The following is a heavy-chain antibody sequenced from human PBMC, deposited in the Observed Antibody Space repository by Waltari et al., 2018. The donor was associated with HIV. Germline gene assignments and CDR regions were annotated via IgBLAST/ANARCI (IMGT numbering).Heavy chain of an antibody. D-gene: IGHD2-2*01. V-gene: IGHV3-30-3*01. Sequence: QLQLVESGGGVVQPGRALRTSCAASGFTFSSYAMHWVRQAPGEVLEWLAVISDDGTNKYYADSVKDRFIIYRDNSQNTLYLQMFSLRPEDTAVYYCTRASAADLDFWGQGTLVTVSS. CDR1: GFTFSSYA. J-gene: IGHJ4*02. CDR2: ISDDGTNK. CDR3: TRASAADLDF.